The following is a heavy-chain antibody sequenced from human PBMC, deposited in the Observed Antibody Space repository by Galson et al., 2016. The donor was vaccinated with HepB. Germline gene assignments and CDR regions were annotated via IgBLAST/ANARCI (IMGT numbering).Heavy chain of an antibody. D-gene: IGHD2-15*01. Sequence: SLRLSCAVSGFTFSSYAMNWVRQAPGKGLEWVSGISGSGGSTYDAGSVKGRFTISRDNSKNTLDLQMNSLRAEDTAVYYCARRDIVVVVGASPSPLLGYWGQGALVTVSS. CDR1: GFTFSSYA. V-gene: IGHV3-23*01. CDR3: ARRDIVVVVGASPSPLLGY. CDR2: ISGSGGST. J-gene: IGHJ4*02.